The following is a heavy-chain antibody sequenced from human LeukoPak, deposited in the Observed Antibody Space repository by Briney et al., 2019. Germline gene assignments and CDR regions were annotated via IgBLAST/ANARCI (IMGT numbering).Heavy chain of an antibody. CDR2: ISYDGSNK. D-gene: IGHD6-19*01. CDR1: GFTFSSYG. Sequence: GGSLRLSCAASGFTFSSYGMHWVRQAPGKGLEWVAVISYDGSNKYYADSVKGRFTISRDNSKNTLYLQMNSLRGEDTAVYYCAKDQLAVAGTYRSGGMDVWGQGTTVTVSS. V-gene: IGHV3-30*18. J-gene: IGHJ6*02. CDR3: AKDQLAVAGTYRSGGMDV.